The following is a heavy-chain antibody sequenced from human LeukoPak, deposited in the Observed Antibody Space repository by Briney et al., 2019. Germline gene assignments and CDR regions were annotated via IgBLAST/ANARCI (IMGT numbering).Heavy chain of an antibody. CDR1: GFTFGSYA. J-gene: IGHJ4*02. Sequence: PGGSLRLSCAASGFTFGSYAMHWVRQAPGKGLEYVSAISSNGGGTYYANSVKGRFTISRDNSKNTLYLQMGSLRVEDMAVYYCAREDGRWELHYWGQGTLVTVSS. V-gene: IGHV3-64*01. D-gene: IGHD1-26*01. CDR2: ISSNGGGT. CDR3: AREDGRWELHY.